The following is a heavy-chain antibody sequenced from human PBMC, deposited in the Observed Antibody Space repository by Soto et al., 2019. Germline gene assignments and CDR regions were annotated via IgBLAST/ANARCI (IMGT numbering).Heavy chain of an antibody. D-gene: IGHD2-2*01. CDR3: ARVGAVVVPAANTHPSFFYYYMDV. V-gene: IGHV4-59*01. CDR1: GGSINAYY. J-gene: IGHJ6*03. Sequence: PSETLSLTCTVSGGSINAYYWSWIRQPPGKGLEWIGYIYYSGSDNYNPSLKSRVTISVDMSKNQFSLKLGSVNTADTAEYFCARVGAVVVPAANTHPSFFYYYMDVWGKGTTVTVSS. CDR2: IYYSGSD.